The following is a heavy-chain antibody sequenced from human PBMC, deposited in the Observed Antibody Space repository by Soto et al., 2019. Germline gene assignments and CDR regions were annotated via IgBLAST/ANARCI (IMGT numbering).Heavy chain of an antibody. J-gene: IGHJ6*02. CDR3: ARDRVAGMDTYYSYSYGMDV. CDR2: IYYSGST. Sequence: PSETLSLTCTVSGGSVSSGSYYWSWIRQPPGKGLEWIGYIYYSGSTNYNPSLKSRVTISVDTSKNQFSLKLSSVTAADTAVYYCARDRVAGMDTYYSYSYGMDVWGQGTTVTVSS. V-gene: IGHV4-61*01. CDR1: GGSVSSGSYY. D-gene: IGHD6-19*01.